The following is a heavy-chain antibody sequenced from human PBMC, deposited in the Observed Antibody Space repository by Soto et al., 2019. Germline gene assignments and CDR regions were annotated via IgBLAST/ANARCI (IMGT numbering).Heavy chain of an antibody. CDR1: GGTFSSYA. J-gene: IGHJ5*02. Sequence: QVQLVQSGAEVKKPGSSVKVSCKASGGTFSSYAISWARQAPGRGLEWMGGKIPIFGTANYAQKFQGRITITADESTSTAYMELSSVRSEDTAVYYCARDRRGAGAARLGWFDPLGQGTLVTVSS. V-gene: IGHV1-69*01. D-gene: IGHD6-6*01. CDR3: ARDRRGAGAARLGWFDP. CDR2: KIPIFGTA.